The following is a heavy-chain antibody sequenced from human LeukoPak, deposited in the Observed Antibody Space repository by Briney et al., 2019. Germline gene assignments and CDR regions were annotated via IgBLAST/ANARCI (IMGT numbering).Heavy chain of an antibody. J-gene: IGHJ4*02. Sequence: PSETLSLTCTVSGGSISSYYWSWIRQPPGKGLEWIGYIYYSGSTNYNPSLKSRVTISVDTSKNQFSLKVSSVTAADTAVYYCARVKYSSSWSTFDYWGQGTLVTVSS. CDR2: IYYSGST. D-gene: IGHD6-13*01. CDR3: ARVKYSSSWSTFDY. CDR1: GGSISSYY. V-gene: IGHV4-59*01.